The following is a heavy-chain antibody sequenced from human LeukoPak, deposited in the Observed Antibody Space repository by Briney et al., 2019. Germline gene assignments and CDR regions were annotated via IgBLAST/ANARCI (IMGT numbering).Heavy chain of an antibody. CDR3: ARGTEKTRISGYYSFDH. J-gene: IGHJ4*02. CDR2: VYTSGTT. Sequence: PSETLSPTCTVSGGSISGYFWTWIRQPAGKELEWIERVYTSGTTYYNPSLESRVTISLDTFNNQFSLRVTSVTAADTAIYYCARGTEKTRISGYYSFDHWGRGLLVTVSS. V-gene: IGHV4-4*07. CDR1: GGSISGYF. D-gene: IGHD5-12*01.